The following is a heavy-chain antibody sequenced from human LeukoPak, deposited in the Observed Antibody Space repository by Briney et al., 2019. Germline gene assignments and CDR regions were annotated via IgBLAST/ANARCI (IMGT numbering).Heavy chain of an antibody. CDR1: GFTFSSYG. CDR2: IWYDGSNK. V-gene: IGHV3-33*01. J-gene: IGHJ5*02. D-gene: IGHD2-2*02. CDR3: ARGVPAAIRWFDP. Sequence: PGRSLRLFCAASGFTFSSYGMHWVRQAPGKGLEWVAVIWYDGSNKCYADSVKGRFTISRDNSKNTLYLQMNSLRAEDTAVYYCARGVPAAIRWFDPWGQGTLVTVSS.